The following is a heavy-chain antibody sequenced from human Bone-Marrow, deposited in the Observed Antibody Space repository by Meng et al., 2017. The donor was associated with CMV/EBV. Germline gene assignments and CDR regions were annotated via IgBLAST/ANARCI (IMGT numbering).Heavy chain of an antibody. CDR1: GFTFSSYS. J-gene: IGHJ5*02. V-gene: IGHV3-48*04. Sequence: ETLSLTCAASGFTFSSYSMNWVRQAPGKGLEWVSYISSSSSTIYYADSVKGRFTISRDNAKNSLYLQMNSLRAEDTAVYYCARDGVIAAAVPNWFDPWGQGTRVTVAS. CDR3: ARDGVIAAAVPNWFDP. CDR2: ISSSSSTI. D-gene: IGHD6-13*01.